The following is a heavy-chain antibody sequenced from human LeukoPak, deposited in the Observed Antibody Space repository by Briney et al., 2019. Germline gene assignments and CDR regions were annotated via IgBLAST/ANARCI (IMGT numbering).Heavy chain of an antibody. CDR1: GFTVSSNY. Sequence: GGSLRLSCAASGFTVSSNYMSWVRQAPGKGLEWVSFISSDGSNKFYADSVKGRFTISRDNSKNTLHVEMGSLRAEDTAVYYCARDLGPTYCILDYWGQGILVTVSS. D-gene: IGHD3-16*01. CDR2: ISSDGSNK. V-gene: IGHV3-30-3*01. CDR3: ARDLGPTYCILDY. J-gene: IGHJ4*02.